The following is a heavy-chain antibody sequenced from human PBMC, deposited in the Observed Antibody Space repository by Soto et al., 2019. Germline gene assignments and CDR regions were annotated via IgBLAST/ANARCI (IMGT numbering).Heavy chain of an antibody. CDR3: TTGLGQQLVPFDY. V-gene: IGHV3-15*01. CDR2: IKSKTDGGTT. J-gene: IGHJ4*02. D-gene: IGHD6-13*01. CDR1: GFTFNNAW. Sequence: GGSLRLSCAASGFTFNNAWMSWVRQAPGKGLEWVGRIKSKTDGGTTDYAAPVKGRFTIARDDSKNMLYLQMNSLKTEDTAVYSCTTGLGQQLVPFDYWGQGTLVTVSS.